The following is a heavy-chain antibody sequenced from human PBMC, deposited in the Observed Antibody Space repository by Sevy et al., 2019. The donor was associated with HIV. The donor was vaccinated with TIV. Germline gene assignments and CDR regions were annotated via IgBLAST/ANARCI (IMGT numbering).Heavy chain of an antibody. V-gene: IGHV3-33*01. CDR2: IWNDGSKK. D-gene: IGHD6-19*01. CDR3: ARESGSDRYFDY. CDR1: GFTFSNYA. Sequence: GGSLRLSCAASGFTFSNYAMHWVRQAPGKGLEWVAAIWNDGSKKYYADSVKGRLIVSRDNSKSTLSLQMNSLSVEDTAVYYCARESGSDRYFDYWGQGSLVTVSS. J-gene: IGHJ4*02.